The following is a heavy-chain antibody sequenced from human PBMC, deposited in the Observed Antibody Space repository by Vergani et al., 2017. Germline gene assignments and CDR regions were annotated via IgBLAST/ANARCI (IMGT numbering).Heavy chain of an antibody. CDR1: GYSFTSYW. Sequence: EVQLVQSGAEVKKPGESLKISCKGSGYSFTSYWIGWVRQMPGKGLEWMGIIYPGDSDTRYSPSFQGQVTISADKSISTAYLQWSSRKASDTAMYYCARHADYEYVWGSPGSAFDIWGQGTMVTVSS. CDR2: IYPGDSDT. V-gene: IGHV5-51*01. D-gene: IGHD3-16*01. J-gene: IGHJ3*02. CDR3: ARHADYEYVWGSPGSAFDI.